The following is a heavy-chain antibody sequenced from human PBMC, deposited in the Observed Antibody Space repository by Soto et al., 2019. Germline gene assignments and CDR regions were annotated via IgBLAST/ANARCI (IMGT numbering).Heavy chain of an antibody. CDR3: ARDDIVVVVAATYYYGMDV. V-gene: IGHV1-18*01. Sequence: QVQLVQSGAEVKKPGASVKVSCKASSYTFTSYGISWVRQAPGQGLEWMGWISAYNGNTNYAQKLQGRVTMTTDTSTSTAYMELRSLRSDDTAVYYCARDDIVVVVAATYYYGMDVWGQGTTVTVSS. CDR1: SYTFTSYG. D-gene: IGHD2-15*01. CDR2: ISAYNGNT. J-gene: IGHJ6*02.